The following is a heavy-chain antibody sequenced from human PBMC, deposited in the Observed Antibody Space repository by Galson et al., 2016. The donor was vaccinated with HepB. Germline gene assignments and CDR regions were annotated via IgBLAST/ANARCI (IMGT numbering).Heavy chain of an antibody. CDR1: GGSISSGGYY. CDR2: IYYSGST. Sequence: TLSLTCTVSGGSISSGGYYWSWIRQHPGKGLEWIGYIYYSGSTYYNPSLKSRVTISVDTSKNQFSLKLSSVTAADTAVYYCARGPPSPYCYMDVWGKGTTVTVSS. V-gene: IGHV4-31*03. J-gene: IGHJ6*03. CDR3: ARGPPSPYCYMDV.